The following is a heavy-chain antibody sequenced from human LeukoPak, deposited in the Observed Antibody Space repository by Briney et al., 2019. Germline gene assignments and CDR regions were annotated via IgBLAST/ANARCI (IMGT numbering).Heavy chain of an antibody. CDR3: ARRKHSSGWSPNEYYFDY. Sequence: PGGSLRLSCAASGFTFSDYYMSWIRQAPGKGLEWVSYIDISGTTIYYTHSVKGRFTISRDNAKNSLYLQMNSLRAEDTAFYYCARRKHSSGWSPNEYYFDYWGQGALVTVSS. D-gene: IGHD6-13*01. J-gene: IGHJ4*02. CDR2: IDISGTTI. V-gene: IGHV3-11*01. CDR1: GFTFSDYY.